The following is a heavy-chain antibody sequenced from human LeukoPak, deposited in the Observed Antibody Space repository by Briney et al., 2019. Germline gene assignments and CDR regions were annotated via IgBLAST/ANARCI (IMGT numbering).Heavy chain of an antibody. V-gene: IGHV4-59*01. Sequence: PSETLSLTCTVSGGSISSYYWSWIRQPPGKGLEWIGYIYYSGSTNYNPSLKSRVTISVDTSKNQFSLKLSSVTAADTAVYYCARVDGITGIDAFDTWGQGTMVTVSS. CDR1: GGSISSYY. J-gene: IGHJ3*02. D-gene: IGHD1-20*01. CDR2: IYYSGST. CDR3: ARVDGITGIDAFDT.